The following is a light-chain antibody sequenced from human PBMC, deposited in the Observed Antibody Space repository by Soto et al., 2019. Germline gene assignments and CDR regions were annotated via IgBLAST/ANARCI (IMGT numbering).Light chain of an antibody. J-gene: IGKJ4*01. CDR2: DAS. CDR1: ETISSW. CDR3: HQYNSYSLT. V-gene: IGKV1-5*01. Sequence: DIPMTQSPSTLSASVGDRVTITCRASETISSWLAWYQQKPGKTPNLLIYDASSLETGVPSRFSGSGSGTEFTLTISSLQPDDFATYYCHQYNSYSLTFAGGTKVEIK.